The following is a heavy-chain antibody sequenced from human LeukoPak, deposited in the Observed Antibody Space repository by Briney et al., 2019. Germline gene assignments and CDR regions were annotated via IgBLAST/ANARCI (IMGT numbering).Heavy chain of an antibody. CDR3: AKSRSIADAFNI. V-gene: IGHV3-23*01. CDR2: ISGSDDVT. D-gene: IGHD2/OR15-2a*01. CDR1: GFTVSSYA. J-gene: IGHJ3*02. Sequence: GGSLRLSCAASGFTVSSYAMSWARQAPGKGLEWVSAISGSDDVTYHADSVKGRFTISRDRSKNTLYLQMNGLRDEDTAVYHCAKSRSIADAFNIWGQGAMVTVSS.